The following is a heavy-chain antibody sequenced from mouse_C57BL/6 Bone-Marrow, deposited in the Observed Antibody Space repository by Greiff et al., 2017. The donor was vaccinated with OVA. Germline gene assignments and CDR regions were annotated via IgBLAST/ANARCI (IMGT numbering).Heavy chain of an antibody. CDR3: AREYYYGSSYVF. V-gene: IGHV1-64*01. CDR2: IHPNSGST. CDR1: GYTFTSYW. D-gene: IGHD1-1*01. Sequence: QVQLQQPGAELVKPGASVKLSCKASGYTFTSYWMHWVKQRPGQGLEWIGMIHPNSGSTNDNEKFKSKATLTVDKSSSTAYMQLSSLTSEDSAVYYCAREYYYGSSYVFWGQGTLVTVSA. J-gene: IGHJ3*01.